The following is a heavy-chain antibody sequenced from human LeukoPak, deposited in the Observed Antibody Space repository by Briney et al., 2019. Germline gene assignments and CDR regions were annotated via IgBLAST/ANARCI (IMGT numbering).Heavy chain of an antibody. J-gene: IGHJ4*02. V-gene: IGHV3-23*01. D-gene: IGHD4-17*01. CDR3: AKGSLATTHAALADY. Sequence: GGSLRLSCAASGFTFDDYAIHWVRQAPGKGLEWVSGISWNSGSTYYADSVKGRFTISRDNSKNTLYLQMNSLRAEDTAVYYCAKGSLATTHAALADYWGQGTLVTVSS. CDR2: ISWNSGST. CDR1: GFTFDDYA.